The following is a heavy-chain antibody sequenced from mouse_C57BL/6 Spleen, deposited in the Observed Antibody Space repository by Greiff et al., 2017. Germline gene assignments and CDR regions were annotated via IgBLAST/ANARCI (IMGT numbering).Heavy chain of an antibody. D-gene: IGHD1-1*01. Sequence: EVMLVESGGGLVKPGGSLKLSCAASGFTFSSYAMSWVRQTPEKRLDWVATISDGGSYTYYPDNVKGRFTISRDNAKNNLYLQMSHLKSEDTAMYYCAREGAFITTVGGYFDVWGTGTTVTVSS. CDR3: AREGAFITTVGGYFDV. J-gene: IGHJ1*03. CDR1: GFTFSSYA. CDR2: ISDGGSYT. V-gene: IGHV5-4*01.